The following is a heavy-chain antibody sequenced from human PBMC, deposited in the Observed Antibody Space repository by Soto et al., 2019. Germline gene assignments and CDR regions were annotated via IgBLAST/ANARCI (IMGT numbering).Heavy chain of an antibody. CDR1: GYSFEDYS. CDR2: SSWNGNLT. D-gene: IGHD2-15*01. CDR3: VGGSWFD. Sequence: EVQLVESGGDMVQPGRSLKLSCVGSGYSFEDYSMHWVRQAPGKGLEWVSGSSWNGNLTGYADSVKGRFTISRDNAKNSLFLQMRSLSLEDTALYYCVGGSWFDWGQGTLVTVSS. J-gene: IGHJ4*02. V-gene: IGHV3-9*01.